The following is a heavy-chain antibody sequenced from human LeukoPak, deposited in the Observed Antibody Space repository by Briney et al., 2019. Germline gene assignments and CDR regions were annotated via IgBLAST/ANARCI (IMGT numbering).Heavy chain of an antibody. CDR1: GFTFSSYS. CDR2: ISSSSSYI. Sequence: GGSLRLSCAPSGFTFSSYSMNWVSQAPGKGMEWVSSISSSSSYIYYADSVKGRFTISRDNAKNSLYLQMSSLRAEDTAVYYGAASSSSSYYYMDVWGKGTTVTVSS. D-gene: IGHD6-6*01. J-gene: IGHJ6*03. V-gene: IGHV3-21*01. CDR3: AASSSSSYYYMDV.